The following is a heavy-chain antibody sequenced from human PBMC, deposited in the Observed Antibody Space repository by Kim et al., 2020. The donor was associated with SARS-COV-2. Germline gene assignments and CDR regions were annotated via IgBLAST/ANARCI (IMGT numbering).Heavy chain of an antibody. V-gene: IGHV3-20*04. D-gene: IGHD3-10*01. Sequence: GGSLRLSCAASGFTFDDYGMSWVRQAPGKGLEWVSGINWNGGSTGYADSVKGRFTISRDNAKNSLYLQMNSLRAEDTALYYCASGGARNLLWFGELLESLQRDNLYCYGMDVGGQGTTVTVSS. J-gene: IGHJ6*02. CDR2: INWNGGST. CDR3: ASGGARNLLWFGELLESLQRDNLYCYGMDV. CDR1: GFTFDDYG.